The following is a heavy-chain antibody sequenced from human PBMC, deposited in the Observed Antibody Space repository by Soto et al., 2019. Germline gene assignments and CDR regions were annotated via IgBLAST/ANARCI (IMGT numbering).Heavy chain of an antibody. CDR2: ISGSGGLT. CDR1: GFTFSNHA. CDR3: AKRQGIGAAAKNFDF. V-gene: IGHV3-23*01. J-gene: IGHJ4*02. Sequence: GGSLRLSCAASGFTFSNHAMSWVRQAPGKGLEWVSGISGSGGLTYYADSVKGRFSMSRDNSKNTLYLQMKNLRAEDTAVYFCAKRQGIGAAAKNFDFWGQGTLVTVSS. D-gene: IGHD6-13*01.